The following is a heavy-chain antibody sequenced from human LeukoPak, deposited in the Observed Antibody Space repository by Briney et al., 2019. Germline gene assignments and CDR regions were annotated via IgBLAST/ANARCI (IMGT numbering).Heavy chain of an antibody. CDR2: IWYDGSNK. Sequence: GGSLRLSCAASGFTFSSYGMHWVRQAPGKGVEWVAVIWYDGSNKYYADSVKGRFTISRDNSKNTLYLQMNSLRAEDTAVYYCARLYCSGGSCYQRYYYYYYTMDVWGQGTTVTVSS. J-gene: IGHJ6*02. CDR3: ARLYCSGGSCYQRYYYYYYTMDV. V-gene: IGHV3-33*01. CDR1: GFTFSSYG. D-gene: IGHD2-15*01.